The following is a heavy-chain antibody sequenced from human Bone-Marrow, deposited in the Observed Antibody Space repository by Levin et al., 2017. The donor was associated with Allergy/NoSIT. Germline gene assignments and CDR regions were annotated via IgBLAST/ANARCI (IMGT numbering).Heavy chain of an antibody. V-gene: IGHV4-61*02. D-gene: IGHD2-2*02. CDR2: IYTSGST. J-gene: IGHJ6*03. Sequence: SETLSLTCTVSGGSISSGNYYWSWIRQPAGERLEWIGRIYTSGSTNYNPSLKSRVTISLDTSKNQFSLKLTSVTAADTAVYYCARVGHVRESSGTSWYSFSYYYMDVCGKGTTVTVSS. CDR3: ARVGHVRESSGTSWYSFSYYYMDV. CDR1: GGSISSGNYY.